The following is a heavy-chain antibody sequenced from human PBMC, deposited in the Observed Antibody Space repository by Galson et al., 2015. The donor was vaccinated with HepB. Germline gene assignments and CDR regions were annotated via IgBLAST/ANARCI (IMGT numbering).Heavy chain of an antibody. CDR2: ISWSSGSI. Sequence: SLRLSCAASGFTFDDYAMHWVRQAPGKGLEWVSGISWSSGSIGYADSVKGRFTISRDNAKNSLYLQMNSLRAEDTALYYCAKDLGYCSGGSCDIFDYWGQGTLVTVSS. CDR1: GFTFDDYA. V-gene: IGHV3-9*01. CDR3: AKDLGYCSGGSCDIFDY. J-gene: IGHJ4*02. D-gene: IGHD2-15*01.